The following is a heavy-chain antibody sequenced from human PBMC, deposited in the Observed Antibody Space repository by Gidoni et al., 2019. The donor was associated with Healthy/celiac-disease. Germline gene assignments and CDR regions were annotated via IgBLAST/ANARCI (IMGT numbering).Heavy chain of an antibody. CDR3: ARGTQAAEYAFDI. J-gene: IGHJ3*02. V-gene: IGHV3-48*03. D-gene: IGHD6-13*01. Sequence: EVQLVESGGGLVQPGGSLRLSCAASGFTFSSYEMNWVRQAPGKGLEWVSYISSSGSTKYYADSVKGRFTISRDNAKNSLYLQMNSLRAEDTAVYYCARGTQAAEYAFDIWGQGTMVTVSS. CDR2: ISSSGSTK. CDR1: GFTFSSYE.